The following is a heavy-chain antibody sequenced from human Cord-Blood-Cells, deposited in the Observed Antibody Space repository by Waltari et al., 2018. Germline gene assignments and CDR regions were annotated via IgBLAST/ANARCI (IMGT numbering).Heavy chain of an antibody. CDR1: GFTVSSNY. V-gene: IGHV3-53*01. CDR2: IYSGGST. CDR3: AREGIVGATTAFDI. J-gene: IGHJ3*02. D-gene: IGHD1-26*01. Sequence: EVQLVESGGGLIQPGGSLRLSCAASGFTVSSNYMSWVRQAPGKGLECVSVIYSGGSTYYADSVKGRVTISRDKSKNTLYLQMNSLRAEDTAVYYGAREGIVGATTAFDIWGQGTMVTVSS.